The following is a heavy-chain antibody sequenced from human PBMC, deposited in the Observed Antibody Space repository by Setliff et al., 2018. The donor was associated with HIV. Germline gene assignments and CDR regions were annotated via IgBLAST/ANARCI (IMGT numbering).Heavy chain of an antibody. V-gene: IGHV5-51*01. CDR2: VFPDDSDT. CDR1: GYSFTTLW. Sequence: GESLKISCQASGYSFTTLWIAWVRQMPGKGLEWMGMVFPDDSDTRYSPSFQGQVSVSADKSINTAYLQWSSLKASDTAVYYCARSMGFKATTRLDFWGPGTLVTVS. D-gene: IGHD3-10*01. J-gene: IGHJ4*02. CDR3: ARSMGFKATTRLDF.